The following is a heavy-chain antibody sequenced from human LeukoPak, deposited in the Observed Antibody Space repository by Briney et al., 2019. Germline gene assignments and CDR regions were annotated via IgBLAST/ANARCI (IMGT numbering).Heavy chain of an antibody. V-gene: IGHV3-30*02. CDR3: AKDLGYNDDY. CDR2: IRSDGSNK. Sequence: GGPLRLSCAASGFTFSDYAMHWVRQAPGRGLEWVTFIRSDGSNKYYADSVKGRFTISRDNSRNTLYLQMNSLRTEDTAVYYCAKDLGYNDDYWGQGTLVTVSS. J-gene: IGHJ4*02. D-gene: IGHD5-24*01. CDR1: GFTFSDYA.